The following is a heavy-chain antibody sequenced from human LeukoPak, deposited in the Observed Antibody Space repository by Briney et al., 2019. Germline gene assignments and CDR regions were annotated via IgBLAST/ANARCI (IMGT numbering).Heavy chain of an antibody. CDR1: GFILSDYN. J-gene: IGHJ4*02. D-gene: IGHD2-15*01. V-gene: IGHV3-30*04. Sequence: GRSLRLSCAASGFILSDYNMHWVRQAPGKGLEWVAVISYDGSNKYYADSVKGRFTISRDNSKNTLYLQMNSLRAEDTAAYYCARDRTGFCSGSSCLGSTFDYWGQGTLVTVSS. CDR2: ISYDGSNK. CDR3: ARDRTGFCSGSSCLGSTFDY.